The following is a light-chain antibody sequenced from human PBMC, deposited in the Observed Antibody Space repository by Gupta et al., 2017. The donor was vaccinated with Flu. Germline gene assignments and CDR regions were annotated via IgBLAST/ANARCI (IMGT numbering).Light chain of an antibody. V-gene: IGLV3-19*01. J-gene: IGLJ3*02. CDR3: NSRDRSENNHCV. CDR2: AKT. CDR1: SLRSSY. Sequence: TIRSTCKGDSLRSSYASGYQKKPGQDHVLVIDAKTNRTSGIQDRVAVSSSGNKDSLTITVGQAEDEADDDCNSRDRSENNHCVFGGGTKLTVL.